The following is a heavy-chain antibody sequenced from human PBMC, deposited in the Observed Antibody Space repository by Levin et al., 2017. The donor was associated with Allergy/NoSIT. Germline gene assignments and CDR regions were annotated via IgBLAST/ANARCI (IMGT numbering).Heavy chain of an antibody. J-gene: IGHJ4*02. Sequence: LSLTCAASGFPFSRYWMSWVRQTPGRGLEWLANIKYDGSEKYYVESVRGRFIISRDNAKNSLYLEMYSLRAEDAAVYYCARDPTYSGSIWGQGTLVTVSS. CDR2: IKYDGSEK. D-gene: IGHD6-6*01. V-gene: IGHV3-7*01. CDR1: GFPFSRYW. CDR3: ARDPTYSGSI.